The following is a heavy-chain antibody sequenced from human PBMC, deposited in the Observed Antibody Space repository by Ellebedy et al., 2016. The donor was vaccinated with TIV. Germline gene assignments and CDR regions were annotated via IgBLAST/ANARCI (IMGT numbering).Heavy chain of an antibody. CDR1: GGTFSNFA. J-gene: IGHJ4*02. CDR3: ARDTYNNWPLTY. CDR2: ITRMSGTP. Sequence: SVKVSXXASGGTFSNFAISWVRQAPGQGFEWMGGITRMSGTPSYAQKFRGRVTITADESTNTAYMEVASLRSDDTAVYYCARDTYNNWPLTYWGQGTLVTVSS. V-gene: IGHV1-69*13. D-gene: IGHD5-24*01.